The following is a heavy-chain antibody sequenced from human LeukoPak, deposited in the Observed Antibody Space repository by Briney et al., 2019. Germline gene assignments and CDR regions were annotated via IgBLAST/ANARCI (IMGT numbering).Heavy chain of an antibody. CDR2: ISSIGSYT. D-gene: IGHD6-13*01. J-gene: IGHJ5*02. CDR1: GFTFSDYY. V-gene: IGHV3-11*05. Sequence: TGGSLRLSCAASGFTFSDYYMSWIREAPGKGPEWVSYISSIGSYTNYADSVKGRFTISRDNAKNSLFLQMNSLRAEDTAVYYCARGSSSWPYNWFDPWGQGILVTVSS. CDR3: ARGSSSWPYNWFDP.